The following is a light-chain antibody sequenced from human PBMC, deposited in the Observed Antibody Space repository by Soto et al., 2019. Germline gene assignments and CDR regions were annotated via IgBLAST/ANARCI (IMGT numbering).Light chain of an antibody. CDR2: GAS. J-gene: IGKJ4*01. V-gene: IGKV3D-20*02. CDR3: QQRSNWPLT. Sequence: EIVLTQSPGTLSLSPGERATLSCRASQSVSRSYLAWYQQKAGQAPRLLIYGASSRATGIPDRFNGSASGTDFTLTINRLEPEDFAVYYCQQRSNWPLTFGGGTKVDIK. CDR1: QSVSRSY.